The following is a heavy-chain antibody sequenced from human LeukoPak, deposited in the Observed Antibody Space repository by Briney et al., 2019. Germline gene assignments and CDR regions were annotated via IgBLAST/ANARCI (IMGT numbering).Heavy chain of an antibody. V-gene: IGHV4-59*01. Sequence: SETLSLTCTVSGGSISSDYWNWIRQSPGKGLEWIGYIHYRGSTNYNPSLKSRVTISVDTSKNQFSLKLRSVTAADTAVYYCANERGGWFDPWGQGTLVTVSS. CDR2: IHYRGST. CDR1: GGSISSDY. CDR3: ANERGGWFDP. J-gene: IGHJ5*02. D-gene: IGHD3-10*01.